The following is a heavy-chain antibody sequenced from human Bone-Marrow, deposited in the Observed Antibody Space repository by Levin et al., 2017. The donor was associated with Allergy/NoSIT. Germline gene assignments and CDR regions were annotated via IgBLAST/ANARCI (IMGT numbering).Heavy chain of an antibody. D-gene: IGHD3-22*01. CDR3: AREGPFYYDSSPLLGFES. J-gene: IGHJ4*02. CDR1: GFIFSDYY. V-gene: IGHV3-11*04. CDR2: ISSRGTPI. Sequence: GGSLRLSCAASGFIFSDYYISWVRQAPGKGLEWVSYISSRGTPIYYADSVKGRFSISRDNAKNSLYLQMNSLRDEDTAVYFCAREGPFYYDSSPLLGFESWGQGTLVTVSS.